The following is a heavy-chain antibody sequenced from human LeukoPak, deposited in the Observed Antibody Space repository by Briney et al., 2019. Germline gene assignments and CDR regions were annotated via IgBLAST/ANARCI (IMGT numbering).Heavy chain of an antibody. J-gene: IGHJ4*02. CDR1: GGTFSSYA. D-gene: IGHD3-10*01. CDR2: IIPIFGTA. V-gene: IGHV1-69*05. CDR3: ARDSYYYGSGSAFDY. Sequence: VASVKVSCKASGGTFSSYAISWVRQAPGQGLEWMGRIIPIFGTANYAQKFQGRVTITTDESTSTAYMELSSLGSEDTAVYYCARDSYYYGSGSAFDYWGQGTLVTVSS.